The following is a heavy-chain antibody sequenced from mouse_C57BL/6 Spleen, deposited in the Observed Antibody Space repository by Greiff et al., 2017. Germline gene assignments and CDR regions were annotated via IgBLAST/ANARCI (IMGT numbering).Heavy chain of an antibody. CDR3: ARTTMSSTRYAMGY. D-gene: IGHD2-4*01. CDR2: IDPANGNT. CDR1: GFNIKNTS. Sequence: VQLQQSVAELVRPGASVKLSCTASGFNIKNTSMHWVKQRPEQGLEWIGRIDPANGNTKYATKFQGKATITADTSSNTAYLQLSRLTSEDNAIYYCARTTMSSTRYAMGYWGQRTSVTVSS. V-gene: IGHV14-3*01. J-gene: IGHJ4*01.